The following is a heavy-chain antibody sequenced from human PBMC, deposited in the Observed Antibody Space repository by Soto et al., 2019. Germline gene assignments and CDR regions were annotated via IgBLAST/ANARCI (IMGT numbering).Heavy chain of an antibody. CDR1: GCSSSSSNG. V-gene: IGHV4-28*03. D-gene: IGHD1-1*01. CDR3: ARDQLEGNWFDP. CDR2: IYYSGST. Sequence: PSQTLCLTCAVSGCSSSSSNGWGWIRQPPGKGLEWIGYIYYSGSTLYNPSLKSRVTISVDKSKNQFSLKLSSVTAADTAVYYCARDQLEGNWFDPWGQGTLVTVSS. J-gene: IGHJ5*02.